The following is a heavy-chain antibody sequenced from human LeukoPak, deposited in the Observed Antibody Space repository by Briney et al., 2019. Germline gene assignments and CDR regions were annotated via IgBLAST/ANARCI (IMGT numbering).Heavy chain of an antibody. V-gene: IGHV3-21*01. CDR2: ISSSSSYI. CDR1: GFPFNRYS. D-gene: IGHD1-1*01. J-gene: IGHJ5*02. Sequence: GGSLRLSCVTSGFPFNRYSMNWVRQAPGKGLEWVSSISSSSSYIYYADSVKGRFTISRDNAKNSLYPQMNSLRAEDTAVYYCARDPYNWNDVTNWFDPWGQGTLVTVSS. CDR3: ARDPYNWNDVTNWFDP.